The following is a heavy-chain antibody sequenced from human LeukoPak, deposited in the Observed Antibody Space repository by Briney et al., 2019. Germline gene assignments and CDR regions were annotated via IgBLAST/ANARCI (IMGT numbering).Heavy chain of an antibody. CDR2: IYYSGST. V-gene: IGHV4-59*01. Sequence: SETLSLTCTVSGGSISSYYWSWIRQPPGKGLEWIGYIYYSGSTNYNPSLKSRVTISVDTSKNQFSLKLSSVTAADTAVYYCAMGSSGYYTAHPKIYYCYYMDVWGKGTTVTISS. CDR1: GGSISSYY. D-gene: IGHD3-22*01. J-gene: IGHJ6*03. CDR3: AMGSSGYYTAHPKIYYCYYMDV.